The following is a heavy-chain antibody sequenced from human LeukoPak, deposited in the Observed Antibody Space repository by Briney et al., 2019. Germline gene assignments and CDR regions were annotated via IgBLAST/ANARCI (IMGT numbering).Heavy chain of an antibody. CDR3: ARGLAAAGTSYSDY. Sequence: SETLSLTRTVSGGSINSYYWSWIRQPPGKGLEWIGYIYYSGSTNYNPSLKSRVTISVDTSKNQFSLKLSSVTAADTAVYYCARGLAAAGTSYSDYWGQGTLVTVSS. CDR2: IYYSGST. CDR1: GGSINSYY. V-gene: IGHV4-59*01. J-gene: IGHJ4*02. D-gene: IGHD6-13*01.